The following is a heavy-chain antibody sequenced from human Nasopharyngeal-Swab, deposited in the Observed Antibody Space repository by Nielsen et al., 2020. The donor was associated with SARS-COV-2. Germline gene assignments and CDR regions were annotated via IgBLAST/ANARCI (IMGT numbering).Heavy chain of an antibody. CDR2: IYHSGST. CDR3: ARSGLFTLGPYFYYYMDV. J-gene: IGHJ6*03. V-gene: IGHV4-4*02. D-gene: IGHD2-21*01. Sequence: WIRQPPGKGLEWIGEIYHSGSTNYNPSLKSRVTISVDKSKNQFSLKVTSVTAADTAVYYCARSGLFTLGPYFYYYMDVWGKGTTVTVSS.